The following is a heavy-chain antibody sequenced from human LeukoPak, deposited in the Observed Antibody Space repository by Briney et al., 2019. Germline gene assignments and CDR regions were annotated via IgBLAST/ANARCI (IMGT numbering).Heavy chain of an antibody. CDR1: GGSFSGYY. V-gene: IGHV4-34*01. CDR2: INHSGST. Sequence: SETLSLTCAVYGGSFSGYYWSWIRQPPGKGLEWIGEINHSGSTYYNPSLKSRVTISVDRSKNQFSLKLSSVTAADTAVYYCARGNSRYYYYGMDVWGKGTTVTVSS. D-gene: IGHD4-23*01. CDR3: ARGNSRYYYYGMDV. J-gene: IGHJ6*04.